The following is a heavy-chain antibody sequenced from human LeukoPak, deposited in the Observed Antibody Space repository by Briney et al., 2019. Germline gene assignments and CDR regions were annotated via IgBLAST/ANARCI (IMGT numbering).Heavy chain of an antibody. D-gene: IGHD3-22*01. CDR2: INHSGST. J-gene: IGHJ4*02. V-gene: IGHV4-34*01. CDR1: GGSFSGYY. Sequence: PSETLSLTCAVYGGSFSGYYWSWIRQPPGKGLEWIGEINHSGSTNYNPSLKSRVTISVDTSKNQFSLKLSSVTAADTAVYYCARWVRDYYDSSGYYGVHWGQGTLVTVSS. CDR3: ARWVRDYYDSSGYYGVH.